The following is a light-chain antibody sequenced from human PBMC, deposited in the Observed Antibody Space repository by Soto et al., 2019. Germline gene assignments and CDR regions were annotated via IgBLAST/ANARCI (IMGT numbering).Light chain of an antibody. CDR2: DAS. CDR3: QQRSNWPPTWT. CDR1: QSVSSY. Sequence: EIVLTQSPATLSLSPGERATLSCRGSQSVSSYLSWYQQKPGQAPRLLIYDASNTATGIPARFSGSGSGTDFTLTISSLEPEAFAVYYCQQRSNWPPTWTFGQGTKVEIK. J-gene: IGKJ1*01. V-gene: IGKV3-11*01.